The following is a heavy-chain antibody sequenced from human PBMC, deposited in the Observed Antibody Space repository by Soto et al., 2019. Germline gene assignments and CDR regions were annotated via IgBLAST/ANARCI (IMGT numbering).Heavy chain of an antibody. CDR2: IGDGGDTT. CDR3: AKNRGIIMIVES. CDR1: GFSFSSYE. J-gene: IGHJ4*02. V-gene: IGHV3-23*01. Sequence: GGSLRLSCVASGFSFSSYEMNWVRQAPGKGLEWVSAIGDGGDTTYYADSVKGRITISRGNSKNTLYLQMDSLRAEDTAVYYCAKNRGIIMIVESWGQGTLVTVSS. D-gene: IGHD3-22*01.